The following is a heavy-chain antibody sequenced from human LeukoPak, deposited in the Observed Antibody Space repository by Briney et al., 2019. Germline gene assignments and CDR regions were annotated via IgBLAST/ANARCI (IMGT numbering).Heavy chain of an antibody. J-gene: IGHJ3*02. CDR3: ARDSSSSWSYDAFDI. V-gene: IGHV4-4*07. Sequence: TSETLSLTCTVSGGSISSYYWSWIRQPAGEGLEWIGRIYTSGSTNYNPSLKSRVTMSVDTSKNQFSLKLSSVTAADTAVYYCARDSSSSWSYDAFDIWGQGTMVTVSS. D-gene: IGHD6-13*01. CDR1: GGSISSYY. CDR2: IYTSGST.